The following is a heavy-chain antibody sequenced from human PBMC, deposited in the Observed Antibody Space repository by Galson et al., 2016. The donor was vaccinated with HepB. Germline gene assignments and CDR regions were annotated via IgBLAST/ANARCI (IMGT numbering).Heavy chain of an antibody. Sequence: SLRLSCAASGFTFSSSTVGWVRQAPGKAREWVSSIIACGDGTHYGDSVKGRFTISRDNSKNTLYLQMNSLRVDDTGVYYCAKDRRAPQAGTWYFENWGQGTLITVSP. CDR3: AKDRRAPQAGTWYFEN. CDR1: GFTFSSST. V-gene: IGHV3-23*01. CDR2: IIACGDGT. J-gene: IGHJ4*02.